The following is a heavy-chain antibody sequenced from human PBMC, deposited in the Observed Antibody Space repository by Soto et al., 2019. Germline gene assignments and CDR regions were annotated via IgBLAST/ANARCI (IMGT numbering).Heavy chain of an antibody. D-gene: IGHD5-12*01. CDR2: IYHSGST. Sequence: SETLSLTCAVSGYSISSGYYWGWIRQPPGKGLEWIGSIYHSGSTYYNPSLKSRVTISVDTSKNQFSLKLSSVTAADTAVYYCARPSRDGYDAFDIWGQGTMVTVSS. V-gene: IGHV4-38-2*01. J-gene: IGHJ3*02. CDR1: GYSISSGYY. CDR3: ARPSRDGYDAFDI.